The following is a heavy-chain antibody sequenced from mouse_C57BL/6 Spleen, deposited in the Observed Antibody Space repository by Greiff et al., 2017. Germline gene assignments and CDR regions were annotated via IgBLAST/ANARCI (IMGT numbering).Heavy chain of an antibody. D-gene: IGHD2-2*01. V-gene: IGHV1-4*01. CDR1: GYTFTSYT. Sequence: QVHVKQSGAELARPGASVKMSCKASGYTFTSYTMHWVKQRPGQGLEWIGYINPSSGYTKYNQKFKDKATLTADKSSSTAYMQLSSLTSEDSAVYYCARSGLPYAMDYWGQGTSVTVSS. CDR3: ARSGLPYAMDY. CDR2: INPSSGYT. J-gene: IGHJ4*01.